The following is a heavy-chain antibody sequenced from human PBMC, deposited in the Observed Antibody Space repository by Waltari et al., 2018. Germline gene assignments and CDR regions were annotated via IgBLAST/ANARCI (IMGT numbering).Heavy chain of an antibody. Sequence: EVQLVQSGAEVKKPGESLKISCKGSGYSFTSYWIGWVLQMPGKGLEWMGIIYPGDSDTRYSPSFQGQVTISADKSISTAYLQWSSLKASDTAMYYCARHFSTASSSPHDAFDIWGQGTMVTVSS. CDR2: IYPGDSDT. V-gene: IGHV5-51*01. CDR1: GYSFTSYW. D-gene: IGHD6-6*01. J-gene: IGHJ3*02. CDR3: ARHFSTASSSPHDAFDI.